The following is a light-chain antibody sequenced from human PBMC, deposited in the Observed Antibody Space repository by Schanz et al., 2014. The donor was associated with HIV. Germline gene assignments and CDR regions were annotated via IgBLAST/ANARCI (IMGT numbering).Light chain of an antibody. CDR2: GAS. CDR3: QHYGDSRGT. J-gene: IGKJ4*01. CDR1: HNIGSN. V-gene: IGKV3-20*01. Sequence: EIVMTQSPATLSVSPGERATLSCRASHNIGSNLAWYQQRPGQPPRLLIYGASSRATGVPDRFSGSGSGTAFTLTISRLEPEDFAVYYCQHYGDSRGTFGGGTEVDIK.